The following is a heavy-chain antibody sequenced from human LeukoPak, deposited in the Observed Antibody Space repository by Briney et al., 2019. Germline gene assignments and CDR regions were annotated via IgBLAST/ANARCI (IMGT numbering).Heavy chain of an antibody. Sequence: SETLSLTCTVSGGSITSGGYFWTWIRQHPGEGLEWIGYISYSGSTYYNPPLKSRLTISRDTPNNQFSLKLNSVTAADTALYYCARYYCGTSYCPGVDYWGQGALVTVSS. D-gene: IGHD2-21*01. CDR3: ARYYCGTSYCPGVDY. J-gene: IGHJ4*02. CDR2: ISYSGST. V-gene: IGHV4-31*03. CDR1: GGSITSGGYF.